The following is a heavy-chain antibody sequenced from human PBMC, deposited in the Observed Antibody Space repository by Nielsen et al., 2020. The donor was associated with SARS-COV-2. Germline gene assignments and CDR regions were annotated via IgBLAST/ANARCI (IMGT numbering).Heavy chain of an antibody. CDR3: VRDLPQYYYDRSGYYPTFDY. CDR2: MNPNSGNT. CDR1: GYTFTSYA. Sequence: ASVKVSCKASGYTFTSYAINWVRQATGQGLEWMGWMNPNSGNTGYAQKFQDRVTMTRNTSISTAYMELSSLRSEDTAVYYGVRDLPQYYYDRSGYYPTFDYWGQGTLVTVSS. V-gene: IGHV1-8*01. D-gene: IGHD3-22*01. J-gene: IGHJ4*02.